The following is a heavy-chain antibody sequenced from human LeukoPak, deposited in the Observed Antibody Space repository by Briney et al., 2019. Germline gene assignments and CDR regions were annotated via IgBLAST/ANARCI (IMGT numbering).Heavy chain of an antibody. CDR1: GFTFSSYS. J-gene: IGHJ4*02. CDR3: AKTYSSGWYGFDY. D-gene: IGHD6-19*01. Sequence: PGGSLRLSCAASGFTFSSYSMNWVRQAPGKGLEWVSSISSSSSYIYYADSVKGRFTISRDNAKNSLYLQMNSLRAEDTAVYYCAKTYSSGWYGFDYWGQGTLVTVSS. V-gene: IGHV3-21*04. CDR2: ISSSSSYI.